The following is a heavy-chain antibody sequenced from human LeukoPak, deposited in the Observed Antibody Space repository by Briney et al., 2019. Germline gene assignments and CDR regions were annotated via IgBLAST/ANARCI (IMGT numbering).Heavy chain of an antibody. CDR1: GFTFSSYG. CDR2: ISYDGSNK. J-gene: IGHJ6*02. V-gene: IGHV3-30*18. CDR3: AKDLDGDSTYYYGMDV. Sequence: PGGSLRLSCAASGFTFSSYGMHWVRQAPGTGLEWVAVISYDGSNKYYADSVKGRFTISRDNSKNTLYLQMNSLRAEDTAVYYCAKDLDGDSTYYYGMDVWGQGTTVTVSS. D-gene: IGHD4-17*01.